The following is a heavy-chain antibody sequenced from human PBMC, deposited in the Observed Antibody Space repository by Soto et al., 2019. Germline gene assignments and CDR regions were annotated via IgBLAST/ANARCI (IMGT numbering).Heavy chain of an antibody. J-gene: IGHJ4*02. CDR2: TSYDGNNE. CDR3: AKDKGVFNWATSYFDY. D-gene: IGHD1-1*01. CDR1: GLTSSNYA. Sequence: GGSLRLSCAASGLTSSNYAMHRVRQAPGKGLEWVALTSYDGNNEYYTDSVKGRFTISRDNSKNTLFLQMNSPRPEDTAVYYCAKDKGVFNWATSYFDYWGQGALVTVSS. V-gene: IGHV3-30*18.